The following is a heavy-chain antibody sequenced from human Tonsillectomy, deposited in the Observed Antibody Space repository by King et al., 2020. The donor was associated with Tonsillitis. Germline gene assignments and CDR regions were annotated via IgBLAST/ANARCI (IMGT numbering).Heavy chain of an antibody. Sequence: VQSGTEVKKPGASVKVSYKASGFTFTTYGISWVRQAPGQGLEWMGWISAYNGNTNYAQKFQGRVTMTTDTSTSTAYMELRRLRSDDTAVYYCARDLYYYDGAPSSGFDPWGQGTLVTVSS. CDR1: GFTFTTYG. V-gene: IGHV1-18*01. J-gene: IGHJ5*02. CDR2: ISAYNGNT. CDR3: ARDLYYYDGAPSSGFDP. D-gene: IGHD3-22*01.